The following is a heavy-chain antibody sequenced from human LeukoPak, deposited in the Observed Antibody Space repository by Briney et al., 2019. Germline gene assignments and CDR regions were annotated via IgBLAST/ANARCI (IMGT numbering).Heavy chain of an antibody. D-gene: IGHD6-13*01. CDR2: IYTSGST. V-gene: IGHV4-4*07. CDR3: AREGSSSWYPAAYYFDY. J-gene: IGHJ4*02. Sequence: SETLSLTCTVSGGSISSYYWSWIRQPAGKGLEWIGRIYTSGSTNYNPALKSRVTMSVDTSKNQISLKLSSVTAADTAVYYCAREGSSSWYPAAYYFDYWGQGTLVTVSS. CDR1: GGSISSYY.